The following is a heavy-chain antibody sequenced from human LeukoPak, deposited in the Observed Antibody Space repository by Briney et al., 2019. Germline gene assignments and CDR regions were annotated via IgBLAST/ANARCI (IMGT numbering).Heavy chain of an antibody. CDR2: IRYGGGGT. CDR3: AMDTVGRWLVHFHH. J-gene: IGHJ1*01. Sequence: PGGSLRLSCAASGFSISSYAMSWVRQAPGKGLEWVSLIRYGGGGTYYADSVKGRFIISRDTSENTLYLQMNSLRAEDTALYCCAMDTVGRWLVHFHHWGQGTPVTVSS. D-gene: IGHD6-19*01. CDR1: GFSISSYA. V-gene: IGHV3-23*01.